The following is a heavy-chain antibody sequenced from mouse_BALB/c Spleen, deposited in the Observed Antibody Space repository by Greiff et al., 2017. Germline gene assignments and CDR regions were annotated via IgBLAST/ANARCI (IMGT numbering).Heavy chain of an antibody. J-gene: IGHJ3*01. D-gene: IGHD2-1*01. CDR1: GYTFTSYW. Sequence: VMLVESGAELAKPGASVKMSCKASGYTFTSYWMHWVKQRPGQGLEWIGYINPSTGYTEYNQKFKDKATLTADKSSSTAYMQLSSLTSEDSAVYYCARSEGNCVWFAYWGQGTLVTVSA. V-gene: IGHV1-7*01. CDR3: ARSEGNCVWFAY. CDR2: INPSTGYT.